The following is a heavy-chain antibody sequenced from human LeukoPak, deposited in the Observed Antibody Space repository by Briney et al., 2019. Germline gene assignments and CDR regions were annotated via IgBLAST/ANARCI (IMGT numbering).Heavy chain of an antibody. CDR2: ISRGGDHI. J-gene: IGHJ4*02. CDR3: ARPYDTRGYFPDY. Sequence: GGSLRLSCAASGFTFSSYAMHWVRQAPGKGLEWVSSISRGGDHIFYADSMKGRVTISRDNAKNSVYLQMNSLGAEDTAVYYCARPYDTRGYFPDYWGQGPLVTVSS. V-gene: IGHV3-21*01. D-gene: IGHD3-22*01. CDR1: GFTFSSYA.